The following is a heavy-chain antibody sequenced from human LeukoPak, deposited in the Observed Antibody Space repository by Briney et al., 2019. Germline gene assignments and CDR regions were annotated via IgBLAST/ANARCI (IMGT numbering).Heavy chain of an antibody. CDR3: AKDTTRGSMIVVVIHGVFDI. V-gene: IGHV3-23*01. Sequence: GGCVRLSRAASVFIFRIHAMSGVRQARARGLEGVSAISGSGGSTYYADSLRGRFTIPRHNPKNTLYLHVNSLRAEDTDVYYCAKDTTRGSMIVVVIHGVFDIWGKGTMVTVSS. CDR1: VFIFRIHA. D-gene: IGHD3-22*01. CDR2: ISGSGGST. J-gene: IGHJ3*02.